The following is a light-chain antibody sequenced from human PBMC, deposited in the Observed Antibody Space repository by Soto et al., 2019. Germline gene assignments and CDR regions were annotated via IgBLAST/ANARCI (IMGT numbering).Light chain of an antibody. J-gene: IGKJ1*01. Sequence: DIQMTQSPSTLSASVGPRFTNTCRASQSISSWLAWYQQKPGKAPKLLIYKASSLESGVPSRFSGSGSGTESTLTISSLQPDDFATYYCQQYNSYWTFGQGTKVDIK. V-gene: IGKV1-5*03. CDR3: QQYNSYWT. CDR1: QSISSW. CDR2: KAS.